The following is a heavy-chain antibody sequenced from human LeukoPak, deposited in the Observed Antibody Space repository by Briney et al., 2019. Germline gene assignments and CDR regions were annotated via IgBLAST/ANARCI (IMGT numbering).Heavy chain of an antibody. V-gene: IGHV1-46*01. CDR1: GYTFTSYY. CDR3: ARAGQHGGYYFDY. D-gene: IGHD4-23*01. CDR2: INPSGGST. J-gene: IGHJ4*02. Sequence: ASVKVSCKASGYTFTSYYMHWVRQAPGQGLEWMGIINPSGGSTSYAQKFQGRVTMSRDTSTSTVYMELSSLRSEDTAMYYCARAGQHGGYYFDYWGQGTLVTVSS.